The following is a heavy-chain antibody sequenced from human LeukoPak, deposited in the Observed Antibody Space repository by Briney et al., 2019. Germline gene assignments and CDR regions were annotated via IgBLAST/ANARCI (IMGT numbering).Heavy chain of an antibody. CDR3: AREATLGYCSGGTCYSAYYFDY. CDR2: IYTSGST. V-gene: IGHV4-4*07. J-gene: IGHJ4*02. CDR1: GGSISNYY. Sequence: SETLSLTCTVSGGSISNYYWSWIRQPAGKGLEWIGRIYTSGSTNYNPSLKSRVTMSVDTSKNQFSLKPSSVTAADTAVYYCAREATLGYCSGGTCYSAYYFDYWGQGTLVTVSS. D-gene: IGHD2-15*01.